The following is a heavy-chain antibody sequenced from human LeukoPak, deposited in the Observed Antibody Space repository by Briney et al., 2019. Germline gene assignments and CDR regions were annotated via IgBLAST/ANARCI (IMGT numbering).Heavy chain of an antibody. V-gene: IGHV4-39*07. CDR1: GGSISSGDYY. CDR3: ARGSQSTNWLDP. J-gene: IGHJ5*02. D-gene: IGHD6-13*01. CDR2: IKYSGST. Sequence: SETLSLTCTVSGGSISSGDYYWSWIRQPPGKGLEWIGEIKYSGSTSYNPSLKSRVTISVDTSKNQFSLNLNSLTAADTAVYYCARGSQSTNWLDPWGQGTLVTVSS.